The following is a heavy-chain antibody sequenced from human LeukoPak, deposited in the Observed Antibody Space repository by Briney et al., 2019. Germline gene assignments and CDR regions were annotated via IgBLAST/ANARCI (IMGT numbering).Heavy chain of an antibody. V-gene: IGHV4-59*01. D-gene: IGHD1/OR15-1a*01. CDR1: GGSISGYY. CDR2: IYYSGSI. J-gene: IGHJ3*02. Sequence: SETLSLTCTVSGGSISGYYWSWTRQPPGKGLEWIGYIYYSGSINYNSSLKSRVTISVDTSRNQFSLKLSSMTAADTAVYYCVRNTLGHYDAFDIWGQGTMVTVSS. CDR3: VRNTLGHYDAFDI.